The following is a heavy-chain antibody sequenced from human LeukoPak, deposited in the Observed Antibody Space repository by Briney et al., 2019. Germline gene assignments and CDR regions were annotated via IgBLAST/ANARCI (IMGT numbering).Heavy chain of an antibody. V-gene: IGHV3-53*01. CDR1: GFTVSSNY. CDR2: IYSGGST. CDR3: AKEPLTTVTTGFDY. Sequence: GGSLRLSCAASGFTVSSNYMSWVRRAPGKGLEWVSVIYSGGSTYYADSVKGRFTISRDNSKNTLYLQMNSLRAEDTAVYYCAKEPLTTVTTGFDYWGQGTLVTVSS. J-gene: IGHJ4*02. D-gene: IGHD4-17*01.